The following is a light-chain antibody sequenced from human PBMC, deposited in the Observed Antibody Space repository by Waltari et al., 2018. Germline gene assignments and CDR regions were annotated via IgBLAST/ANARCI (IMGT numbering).Light chain of an antibody. J-gene: IGKJ5*01. CDR2: DAS. V-gene: IGKV3-15*01. Sequence: EVVMTQSPATLSLSPGERATLSCGASQSITTNLAWYQHKPGQAPRLLIYDASTRATSVPARFSGSGSGTEFTLTISSLQSEDFAVYYCQQYNRWPPITFGQGTRLAIK. CDR3: QQYNRWPPIT. CDR1: QSITTN.